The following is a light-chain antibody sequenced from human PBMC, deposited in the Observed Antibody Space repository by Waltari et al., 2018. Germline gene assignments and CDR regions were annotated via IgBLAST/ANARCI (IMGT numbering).Light chain of an antibody. CDR3: HSRDSSSTRF. CDR2: GQS. V-gene: IGLV3-19*01. J-gene: IGLJ2*01. Sequence: SSELTQDPTVSVALGQTVRITCQGDSLRRYYPSWYQQRPGQAPILVFYGQSSRPSGIPDRFSGSISGNTASLTITGAQAEDEADYYCHSRDSSSTRFFGGGTRLTV. CDR1: SLRRYY.